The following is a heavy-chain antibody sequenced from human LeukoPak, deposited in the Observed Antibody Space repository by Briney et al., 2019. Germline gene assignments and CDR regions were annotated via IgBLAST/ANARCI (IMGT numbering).Heavy chain of an antibody. D-gene: IGHD6-19*01. CDR2: INHSGST. CDR1: GGSFCGYY. Sequence: SETLSLXCAVYGGSFCGYYWSWIRQPPGKELEWIGEINHSGSTNYNPSLKSRVTISVDTSKNQFSLKLSSVTASDTAVYYCARGRGVYSSGWYGSYFDYWGQGTLVTVSS. V-gene: IGHV4-34*01. CDR3: ARGRGVYSSGWYGSYFDY. J-gene: IGHJ4*02.